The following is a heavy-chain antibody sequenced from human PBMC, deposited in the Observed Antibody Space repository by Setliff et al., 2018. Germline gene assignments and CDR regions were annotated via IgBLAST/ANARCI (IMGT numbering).Heavy chain of an antibody. CDR1: GGSISTYY. Sequence: SETLSLTCTVSGGSISTYYWSWIRQPPGKGLEFIGYVYYSGLTNYDPSLKSRVTMSVDSSKNQFSLKLSSVTAADTAVYYCARGGTYRYFGYWGQGALVTVSS. CDR2: VYYSGLT. V-gene: IGHV4-59*01. CDR3: ARGGTYRYFGY. J-gene: IGHJ4*02.